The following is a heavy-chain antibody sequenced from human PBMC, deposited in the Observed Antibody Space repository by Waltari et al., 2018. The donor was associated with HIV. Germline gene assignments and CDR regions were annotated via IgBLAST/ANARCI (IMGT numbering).Heavy chain of an antibody. CDR3: ARDKAPYSSSSAVDY. V-gene: IGHV3-33*01. CDR2: INYDGSNK. D-gene: IGHD6-6*01. CDR1: GFTFGSYG. Sequence: VQLMESGGGVVQLGKSLRLSCATSGFTFGSYGLHWVRQAPGKGLEWVAVINYDGSNKFYAESVKGRFLISRDNSKNTLFLQMNSLRDEDTGLYYCARDKAPYSSSSAVDYWGQGTLVTVS. J-gene: IGHJ4*02.